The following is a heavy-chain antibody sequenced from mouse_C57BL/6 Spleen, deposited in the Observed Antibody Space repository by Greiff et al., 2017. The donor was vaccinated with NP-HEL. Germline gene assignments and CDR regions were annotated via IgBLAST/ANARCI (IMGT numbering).Heavy chain of an antibody. CDR2: IDPENGDT. V-gene: IGHV14-4*01. J-gene: IGHJ1*03. D-gene: IGHD1-1*01. CDR1: GFNIKDDY. Sequence: VHVKQSGAELVRPGASVKLSCTASGFNIKDDYMHWVKQRPEQGLEWIGWIDPENGDTEYVSKFQGKATITADTSSNTAYLQLSSLTSEDTAVYYCTLFYYGSSPPWYFDVWGTGTTVTVSS. CDR3: TLFYYGSSPPWYFDV.